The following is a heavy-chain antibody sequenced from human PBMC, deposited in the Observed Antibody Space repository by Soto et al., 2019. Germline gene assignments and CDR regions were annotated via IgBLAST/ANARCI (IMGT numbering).Heavy chain of an antibody. J-gene: IGHJ6*02. D-gene: IGHD6-6*01. V-gene: IGHV3-30*18. CDR3: AKVIRADSTSSNFYYYSGMDV. Sequence: GGSLRLSCAASGFSFSTYGMHWVRQAPGKGLEWMAVISNDGSNKYYADSVKGRFTISRDNSKDTLFLQMNSLRGEDTAIYYCAKVIRADSTSSNFYYYSGMDVGGQGTTVTGSS. CDR2: ISNDGSNK. CDR1: GFSFSTYG.